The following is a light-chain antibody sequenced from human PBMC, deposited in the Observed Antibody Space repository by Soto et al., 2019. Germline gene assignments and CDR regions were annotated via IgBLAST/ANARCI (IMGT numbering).Light chain of an antibody. CDR3: QRHDNSLYT. Sequence: EIVLTQSPGTLSLSPGERATLSCRASQSVSSTYLAWYQHKPGQPPRLLIYDASTRATGIPDRFSGSGSGTDFTLTISRLEPEDFAVYYCQRHDNSLYTFGQGTKLEIK. CDR2: DAS. J-gene: IGKJ2*01. V-gene: IGKV3-20*01. CDR1: QSVSSTY.